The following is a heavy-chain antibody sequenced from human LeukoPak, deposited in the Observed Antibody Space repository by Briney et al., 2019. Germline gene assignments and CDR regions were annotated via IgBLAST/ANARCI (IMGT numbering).Heavy chain of an antibody. CDR1: GFTFKSYA. V-gene: IGHV3-23*01. J-gene: IGHJ5*02. CDR3: AKVSSGEHTFWSDFSQDKWFDP. Sequence: GGSLRLSCAASGFTFKSYAMTWVRQAPGKGLEWVSAIGGGGDKVFYADSVKGRFTISRDNSKQTLFLQMSSLGAADTAVYYCAKVSSGEHTFWSDFSQDKWFDPWGLGTLVTVAS. CDR2: IGGGGDKV. D-gene: IGHD3-3*01.